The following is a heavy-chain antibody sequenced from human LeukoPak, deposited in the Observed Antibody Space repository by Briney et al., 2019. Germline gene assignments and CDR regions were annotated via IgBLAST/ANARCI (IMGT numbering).Heavy chain of an antibody. J-gene: IGHJ6*03. D-gene: IGHD1-26*01. CDR3: ARDPYSGNYGTYYYYYMDV. V-gene: IGHV3-7*01. CDR2: IKQDGSEK. CDR1: GFTFSSYW. Sequence: GGSLRLSCAASGFTFSSYWMSWVRQAPGKGLEWVANIKQDGSEKYYVDSVKGRFTISRDNAKNSLYLQMDSLGPEDTAVYYCARDPYSGNYGTYYYYYMDVWGKGTTVTISS.